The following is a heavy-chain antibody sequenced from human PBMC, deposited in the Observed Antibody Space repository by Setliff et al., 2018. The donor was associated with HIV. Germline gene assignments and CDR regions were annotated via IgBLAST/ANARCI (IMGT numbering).Heavy chain of an antibody. CDR3: ARDGGSPVYYFDY. J-gene: IGHJ4*02. CDR1: GFTFTNYG. D-gene: IGHD1-20*01. CDR2: ISAYNGHT. V-gene: IGHV1-18*01. Sequence: GASVKVSCKASGFTFTNYGFSWVRQAPGQGLEWMGWISAYNGHTVYAQNLQGRVTMTTDTSTSTVYMELRSLRSDDTAVYYCARDGGSPVYYFDYWGQGTLVTVSS.